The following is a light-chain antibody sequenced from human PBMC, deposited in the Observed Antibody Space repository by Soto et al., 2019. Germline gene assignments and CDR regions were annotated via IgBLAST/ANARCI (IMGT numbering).Light chain of an antibody. CDR3: SSYTSSSTHHYV. CDR1: SSDVVGYNY. CDR2: DVS. V-gene: IGLV2-14*01. J-gene: IGLJ1*01. Sequence: QSVLTQPASVSGSPGQSITISCTGTSSDVVGYNYVSWYQQHPGKAPKLMIYDVSNRPSGVSNRFSGSKSGNTASLTISGLQAEDEADYYCSSYTSSSTHHYVFGTGTKVTVL.